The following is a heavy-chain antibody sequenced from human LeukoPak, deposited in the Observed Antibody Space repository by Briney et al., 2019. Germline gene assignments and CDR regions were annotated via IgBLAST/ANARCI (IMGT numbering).Heavy chain of an antibody. CDR2: INPNSGGT. Sequence: ASVKVSCKASGYTFTGYYMHWVRQAPGQGLEWMGWINPNSGGTNYAQKFQGRVTMTRDTSISTAYMELSRLRSDDTAVYCCARDRGLLWFGESRFPWAYWGQGTLVTVSS. CDR3: ARDRGLLWFGESRFPWAY. J-gene: IGHJ4*02. V-gene: IGHV1-2*02. CDR1: GYTFTGYY. D-gene: IGHD3-10*01.